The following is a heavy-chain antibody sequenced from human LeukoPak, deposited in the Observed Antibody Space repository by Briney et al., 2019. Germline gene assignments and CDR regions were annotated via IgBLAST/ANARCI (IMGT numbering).Heavy chain of an antibody. CDR3: ARQGWSGYSTSWFDY. V-gene: IGHV4-39*01. Sequence: SSETLSLTCTVSGGSISSSSYYWGWIRQPPGKGLEWIGSIYYSGSTYYNPSLKSRVTISVDTSKNQFSLKLSSVTAADTAVYYCARQGWSGYSTSWFDYGGQGTLITVSS. CDR2: IYYSGST. CDR1: GGSISSSSYY. D-gene: IGHD6-13*01. J-gene: IGHJ4*02.